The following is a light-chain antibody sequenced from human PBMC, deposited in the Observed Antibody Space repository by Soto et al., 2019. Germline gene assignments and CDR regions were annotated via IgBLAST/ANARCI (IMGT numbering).Light chain of an antibody. CDR2: DAS. J-gene: IGKJ4*01. CDR3: QQRSNWPLT. V-gene: IGKV3-11*01. CDR1: QSVSRY. Sequence: EIVLTQSPDTLSLSPGESATLSCRASQSVSRYLAWYQQKPGQTPRLLIYDASNRAAGIPARFSGSGSGTDSTLTISSLEPEDFAVYYCQQRSNWPLTFGGGTKVDIK.